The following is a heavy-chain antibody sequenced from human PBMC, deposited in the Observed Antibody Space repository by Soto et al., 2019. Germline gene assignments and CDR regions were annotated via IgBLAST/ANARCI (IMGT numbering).Heavy chain of an antibody. CDR2: MNPNSGNT. D-gene: IGHD2-8*01. V-gene: IGHV1-8*01. Sequence: ASVKVSCKASGYTFTSYDINWVRQATGQGLEWMGWMNPNSGNTGYAQKFQGRVTMTRNTSISTAYMELSSLRSEDTAVYYCARKELACTNGVCSDDGFDPWGQGTLVTVSS. CDR3: ARKELACTNGVCSDDGFDP. CDR1: GYTFTSYD. J-gene: IGHJ5*02.